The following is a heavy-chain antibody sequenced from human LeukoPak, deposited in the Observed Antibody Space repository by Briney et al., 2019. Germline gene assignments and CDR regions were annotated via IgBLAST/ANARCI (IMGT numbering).Heavy chain of an antibody. J-gene: IGHJ4*02. CDR1: GFTFSSYA. CDR3: AKDDSMTTVTTIDY. CDR2: ISYDGSNK. D-gene: IGHD4-17*01. Sequence: GGSLRLSCAASGFTFSSYAMHWVCQAPGKGLEWVAVISYDGSNKYYADSVKGRFTISRDNSKNTLYLQMNSLRAEDTAVYYCAKDDSMTTVTTIDYWGQGTLVTVSS. V-gene: IGHV3-30-3*01.